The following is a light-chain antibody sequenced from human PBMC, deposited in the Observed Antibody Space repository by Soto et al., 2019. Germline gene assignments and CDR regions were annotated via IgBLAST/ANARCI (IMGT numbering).Light chain of an antibody. CDR3: SIYTVDNTRV. CDR2: AAS. J-gene: IGLJ1*01. V-gene: IGLV2-18*01. CDR1: STALVICNG. Sequence: QTPLTHSPPVSGSPAQSSTTSCTGTSTALVICNGVSWYTQPTGTAPKLIIYAASSRPSGVSDRLSGAKSGNTASLTLSGLQAVDVADYSCSIYTVDNTRVFGTGPKGT.